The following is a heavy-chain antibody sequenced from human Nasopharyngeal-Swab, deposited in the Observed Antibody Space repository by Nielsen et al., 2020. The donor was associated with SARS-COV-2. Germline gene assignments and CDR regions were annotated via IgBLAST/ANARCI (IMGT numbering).Heavy chain of an antibody. CDR2: ISGSGGST. V-gene: IGHV3-23*01. CDR3: AKWSWGAKPLDY. D-gene: IGHD1-26*01. CDR1: GFTFSNAW. Sequence: GGSLRLSCAASGFTFSNAWMSWVRQAPGRGLEWVSAISGSGGSTYYADSVKGRFTISRDNSKNTLYLQMNSLRAEDTAVYYCAKWSWGAKPLDYWGQGTLVTVSS. J-gene: IGHJ4*02.